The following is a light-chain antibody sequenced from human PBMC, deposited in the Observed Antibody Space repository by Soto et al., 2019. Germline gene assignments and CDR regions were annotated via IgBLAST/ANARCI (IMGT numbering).Light chain of an antibody. Sequence: QSALTQPASVSGSPGQSITISCTGTSSDVGNYNFVSWYQQHPGNAPKVMIYDVNNRPSGVSNRFSGSKSGNTASLTISGLQAEDDADYYCSSYTTSSTVVFGGGTKVNVL. CDR1: SSDVGNYNF. V-gene: IGLV2-14*01. CDR3: SSYTTSSTVV. CDR2: DVN. J-gene: IGLJ2*01.